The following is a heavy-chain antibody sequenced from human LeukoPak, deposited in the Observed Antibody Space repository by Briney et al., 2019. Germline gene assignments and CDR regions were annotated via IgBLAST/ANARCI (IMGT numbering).Heavy chain of an antibody. J-gene: IGHJ4*02. CDR1: GFTFSSYE. CDR2: ISSSGSSI. Sequence: PGGSLRLSCAASGFTFSSYEMNWVRQAPGKGLEWVSYISSSGSSIYYADSVKGRFTISRDNAKNSLYLQMNSLRAEDTAVYYCARDPYSGNSDSDYFDYWGKGTMVTVSS. V-gene: IGHV3-48*03. CDR3: ARDPYSGNSDSDYFDY. D-gene: IGHD4-23*01.